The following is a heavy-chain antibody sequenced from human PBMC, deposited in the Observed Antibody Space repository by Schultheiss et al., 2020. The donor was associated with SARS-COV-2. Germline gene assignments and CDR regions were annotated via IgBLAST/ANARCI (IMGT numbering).Heavy chain of an antibody. CDR2: ISGSGGST. Sequence: GGSLRLSCAAFGFTFSSYAMSWVRQAPGKGLEWVSAISGSGGSTYYADSVKGRFTISRDNSKNTLYLQMNSLRAEDTAVYYCAKGSYAVRGRLFDYWGQGTLVTVSS. CDR3: AKGSYAVRGRLFDY. CDR1: GFTFSSYA. D-gene: IGHD3-10*01. J-gene: IGHJ4*02. V-gene: IGHV3-23*01.